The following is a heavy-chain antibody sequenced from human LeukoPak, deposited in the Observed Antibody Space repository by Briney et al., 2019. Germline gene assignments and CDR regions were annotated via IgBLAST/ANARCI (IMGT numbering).Heavy chain of an antibody. CDR1: GFTFTSSA. CDR3: AAETMRGAWDDAFDI. CDR2: IVVGSGNT. V-gene: IGHV1-58*01. J-gene: IGHJ3*02. Sequence: SVKVSCKASGFTFTSSAVQWVRQARGQRLEWIGWIVVGSGNTNYAQKFQERVTITRDMSTSTASMELSSLRSEDTALYYCAAETMRGAWDDAFDIWGQGTMVTVSS. D-gene: IGHD1-26*01.